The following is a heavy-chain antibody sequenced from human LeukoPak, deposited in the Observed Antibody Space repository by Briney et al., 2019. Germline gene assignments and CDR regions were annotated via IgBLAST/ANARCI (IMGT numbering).Heavy chain of an antibody. Sequence: SQTLSLTCAVSGGSISTYYWSWIRQPPGKGLEWIGYMYNSGSTNYNPSLKSRVTISIDTSKNQVSLRLSSVTAADTAVYYCARQGSGGRSFDVWGQGTMVTVSS. D-gene: IGHD1-26*01. CDR1: GGSISTYY. V-gene: IGHV4-59*08. CDR3: ARQGSGGRSFDV. CDR2: MYNSGST. J-gene: IGHJ3*01.